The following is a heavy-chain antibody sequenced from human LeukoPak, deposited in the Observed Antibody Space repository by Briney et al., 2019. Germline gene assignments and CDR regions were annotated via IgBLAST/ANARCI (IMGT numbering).Heavy chain of an antibody. Sequence: GGSLRLSCAASGFTFRTSGMNWVRQAPGKGLEWVSYISSSGTTISYAQSVKGRFTITRDNAKNSLYLQMNSLRAEDTAVYYCAREVGIVATPHPDAFDIWGQGTMVTVSS. CDR1: GFTFRTSG. J-gene: IGHJ3*02. V-gene: IGHV3-48*01. D-gene: IGHD5-12*01. CDR3: AREVGIVATPHPDAFDI. CDR2: ISSSGTTI.